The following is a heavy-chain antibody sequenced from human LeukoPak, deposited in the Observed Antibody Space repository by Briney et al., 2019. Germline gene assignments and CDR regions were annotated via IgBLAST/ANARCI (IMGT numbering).Heavy chain of an antibody. Sequence: ASVTVSCKTSGYTFTHYYIHWVRQAPCQELEWIGWSDRMSGGKKYAQQFWGRVTMTGDTSISAAYMELSRLRSDDTAVYYCAGGIGRYSSSFFDYWGQGTLVTVSS. J-gene: IGHJ4*02. D-gene: IGHD1-26*01. CDR3: AGGIGRYSSSFFDY. CDR1: GYTFTHYY. V-gene: IGHV1-2*02. CDR2: SDRMSGGK.